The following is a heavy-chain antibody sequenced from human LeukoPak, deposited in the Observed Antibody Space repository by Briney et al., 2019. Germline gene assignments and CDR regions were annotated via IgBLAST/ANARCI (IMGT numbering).Heavy chain of an antibody. CDR2: ISWNSGSI. CDR3: AKANTKVGAGFDY. Sequence: PGGSLRLSCAASGFTFDDYAMHWVRQAPGKGLEWVSGISWNSGSIGYADSVKGRFTISRDNAKNSLYLQMNSLRAEDMALYYCAKANTKVGAGFDYWSQGTLVTVSS. V-gene: IGHV3-9*03. CDR1: GFTFDDYA. D-gene: IGHD1-26*01. J-gene: IGHJ4*02.